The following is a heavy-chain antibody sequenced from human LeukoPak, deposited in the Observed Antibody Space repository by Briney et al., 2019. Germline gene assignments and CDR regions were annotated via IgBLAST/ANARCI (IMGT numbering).Heavy chain of an antibody. J-gene: IGHJ3*02. V-gene: IGHV4-34*01. CDR3: ARGGEGAFDI. CDR1: GGSFSGYY. Sequence: SETLSLTCAVYGGSFSGYYWSWIRQPPGKGLEWIGEINHSGSTNYNPSLKSRVTISVDTSKNQFSLKLSSVTAADTAVYYCARGGEGAFDIWGQGTVVTVSS. CDR2: INHSGST.